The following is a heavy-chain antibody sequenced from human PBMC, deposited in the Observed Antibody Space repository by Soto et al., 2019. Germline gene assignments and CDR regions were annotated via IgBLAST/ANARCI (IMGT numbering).Heavy chain of an antibody. J-gene: IGHJ4*02. CDR2: IIPIFGTA. CDR1: GGTFSSYA. V-gene: IGHV1-69*13. D-gene: IGHD5-12*01. Sequence: GASVKVSCKASGGTFSSYAISWVRQAPGQGLEWMGGIIPIFGTANYAQKFQGRVTITADESTSTAYMELSSLRSEDTAVYYCARGPRALIRRDGYKYVFDYWGQGTLVTVSS. CDR3: ARGPRALIRRDGYKYVFDY.